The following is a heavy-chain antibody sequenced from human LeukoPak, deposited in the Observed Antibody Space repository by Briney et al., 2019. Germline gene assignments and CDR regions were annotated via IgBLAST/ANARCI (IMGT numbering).Heavy chain of an antibody. CDR3: ARHRPHIVVVPAANPDLDY. CDR1: GGSISSYY. Sequence: SETLSLTCTVSGGSISSYYWGWIRQPPGKGLEWIGYIYYSGSTNYNPSLKSRVTISVDTSKNQFSLKLSSVTAADTAVYYCARHRPHIVVVPAANPDLDYWGQGTLVTVSS. CDR2: IYYSGST. J-gene: IGHJ4*02. V-gene: IGHV4-59*08. D-gene: IGHD2-2*01.